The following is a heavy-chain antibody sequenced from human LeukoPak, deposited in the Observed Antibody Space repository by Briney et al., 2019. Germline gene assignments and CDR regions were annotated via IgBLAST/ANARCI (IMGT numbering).Heavy chain of an antibody. CDR3: AKSRNYYYYYTDV. CDR2: ISAYNGNT. J-gene: IGHJ6*03. D-gene: IGHD6-13*01. V-gene: IGHV1-18*04. Sequence: ASVKVSCKASGYTFTGYYMHWVRQAPGQGLEWMGWISAYNGNTNYAQKLQGRVTMTTDTSTSTAYMELRSLRSDDTAVYYCAKSRNYYYYYTDVWGKGTTVTISS. CDR1: GYTFTGYY.